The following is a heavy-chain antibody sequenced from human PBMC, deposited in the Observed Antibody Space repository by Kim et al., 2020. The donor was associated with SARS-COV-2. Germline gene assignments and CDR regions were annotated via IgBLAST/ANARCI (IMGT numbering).Heavy chain of an antibody. Sequence: GGSLRLSCAASGFTFSSCAMHWVRQAPGKGLEWVAVISYDGSNKYYADSVKGRFTILRDNSKNKLYLQMNSLRAEDKAVYYCARGEFEVAGLYYYYGMDVWGQGTTVTVSS. CDR3: ARGEFEVAGLYYYYGMDV. J-gene: IGHJ6*02. D-gene: IGHD2-15*01. V-gene: IGHV3-30-3*01. CDR2: ISYDGSNK. CDR1: GFTFSSCA.